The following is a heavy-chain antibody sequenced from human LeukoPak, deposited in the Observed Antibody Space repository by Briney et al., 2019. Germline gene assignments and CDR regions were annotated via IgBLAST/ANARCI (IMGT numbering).Heavy chain of an antibody. CDR3: ARQIGYCSDGNCYFDY. D-gene: IGHD2-15*01. J-gene: IGHJ4*02. CDR1: GFTFSNYA. V-gene: IGHV3-23*01. Sequence: GGSLRLSCATSGFTFSNYAMACVRQPPGKGLEWVSSISTDGGSTYSADSVKGRFTTSRDNSKNTLFLQMNSLRAEDTAVYHCARQIGYCSDGNCYFDYWGQGTLVTVSS. CDR2: ISTDGGST.